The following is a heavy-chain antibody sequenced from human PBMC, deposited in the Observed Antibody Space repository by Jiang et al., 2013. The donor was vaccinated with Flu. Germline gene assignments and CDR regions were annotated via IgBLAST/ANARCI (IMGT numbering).Heavy chain of an antibody. Sequence: GAEVKKPGESLKISCKGSGYSFTSYWIGWVRQMPGKGLEWMGIIYPGDSDTRYSPSFQGQVTISADKSISTAYLQWSSLKASDTAMYYCARRQYYGSGSPEYYYGMDVWGQGTTVTVSS. D-gene: IGHD3-10*01. V-gene: IGHV5-51*01. J-gene: IGHJ6*02. CDR3: ARRQYYGSGSPEYYYGMDV. CDR2: IYPGDSDT. CDR1: GYSFTSYW.